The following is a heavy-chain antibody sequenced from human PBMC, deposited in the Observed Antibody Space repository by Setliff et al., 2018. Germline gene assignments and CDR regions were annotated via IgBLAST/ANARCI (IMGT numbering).Heavy chain of an antibody. V-gene: IGHV1-18*01. CDR1: GYIFTTYG. J-gene: IGHJ3*01. CDR3: AIFGGSCSSSSCYASDL. CDR2: ISTYTGKT. D-gene: IGHD2-2*01. Sequence: GASVQVSCKASGYIFTTYGFNWVRQAPGQGLEWMGMISTYTGKTTYAQKFQGRVTMTTDTSTGTGYMELRSLRSDDTAVYFCAIFGGSCSSSSCYASDLWGQGTRVTVSS.